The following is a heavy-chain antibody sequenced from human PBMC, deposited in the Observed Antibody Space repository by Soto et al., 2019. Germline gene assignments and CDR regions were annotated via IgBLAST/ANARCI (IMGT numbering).Heavy chain of an antibody. D-gene: IGHD3-22*01. J-gene: IGHJ3*02. CDR3: AAGSSGYYYPLDAFDI. CDR1: GGSISSYY. CDR2: IYYSGST. Sequence: PSETMSLTCTVSGGSISSYYWSWIRQPPGKGLEWIGYIYYSGSTNYNPSLKSRVTISVDTSKNQFSLKLSSVTAADTAVYYCAAGSSGYYYPLDAFDIWGQGTMVTVSS. V-gene: IGHV4-59*01.